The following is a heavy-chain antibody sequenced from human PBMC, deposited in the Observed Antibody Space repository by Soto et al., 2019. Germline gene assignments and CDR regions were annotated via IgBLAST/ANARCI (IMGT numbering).Heavy chain of an antibody. CDR2: ISVSNGNT. J-gene: IGHJ3*01. CDR3: GRDGSGGIIDS. D-gene: IGHD2-15*01. CDR1: GYTFTGYG. V-gene: IGHV1-18*01. Sequence: QVQLVQSGAEVKKPGASVKVSCKTSGYTFTGYGINWVRQAPGNGLEWMGWISVSNGNTKYGQNIKDRVIMTTDTSTSKAYMELRSRRSDDKAVYFCGRDGSGGIIDSWGQGTMLIASS.